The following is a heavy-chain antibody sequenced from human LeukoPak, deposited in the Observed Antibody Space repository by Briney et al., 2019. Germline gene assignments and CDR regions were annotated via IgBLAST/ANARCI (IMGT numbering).Heavy chain of an antibody. D-gene: IGHD2-2*02. CDR3: ARGNVVVPAAIVGYVVWFDY. CDR2: INHSGST. Sequence: SETLSLTCAVYGGSFSGYYWSWIRQPPGKGLEWIGEINHSGSTNYNPSLKSRVTISVDTSKNQFSLKLSSVTAADTAVYYCARGNVVVPAAIVGYVVWFDYWGQGTLVTVSS. J-gene: IGHJ4*02. CDR1: GGSFSGYY. V-gene: IGHV4-34*01.